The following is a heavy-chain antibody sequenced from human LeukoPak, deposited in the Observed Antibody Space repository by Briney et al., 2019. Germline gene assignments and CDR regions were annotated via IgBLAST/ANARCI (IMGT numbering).Heavy chain of an antibody. Sequence: SETLSLTCAVYGGSFSGYYWSWIRQPPGKWLEWIGEINHSGSTNYNPSLKSRVTILVDTSKNQFSLKLSSVTAADTAVYYCARGHSPVTTKVSYFQHWGQGTLVTVSS. J-gene: IGHJ1*01. CDR3: ARGHSPVTTKVSYFQH. CDR2: INHSGST. V-gene: IGHV4-34*01. CDR1: GGSFSGYY. D-gene: IGHD4-17*01.